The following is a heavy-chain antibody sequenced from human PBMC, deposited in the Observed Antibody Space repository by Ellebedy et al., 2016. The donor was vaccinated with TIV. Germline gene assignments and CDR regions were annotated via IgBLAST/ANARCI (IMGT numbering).Heavy chain of an antibody. Sequence: GGSLRLXCAASGFTFSSYWISWVRQAPGKGLEWVANIKQDGSEKYYVASVTGRFTISRDNAKKSLYLQMNSLRAEGTDTAVYYCVRDKMVDATTGSKFDYWGQGTLVTVSS. CDR3: VRDKMVDATTGSKFDY. CDR2: IKQDGSEK. CDR1: GFTFSSYW. V-gene: IGHV3-7*01. J-gene: IGHJ4*02. D-gene: IGHD2-15*01.